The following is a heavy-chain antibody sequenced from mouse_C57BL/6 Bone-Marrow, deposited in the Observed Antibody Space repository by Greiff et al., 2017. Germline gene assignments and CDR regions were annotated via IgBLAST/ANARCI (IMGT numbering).Heavy chain of an antibody. V-gene: IGHV2-5*01. D-gene: IGHD1-1*01. CDR3: VCTGSSSSYYAMDD. Sequence: QVQLKESGPGLVQPSQSLSITCTVSGFSLTSYGVHWVRQSPGKGLEWLGVIWRGGSTDYNAAFMSRLSITKDNSKSQVFFKMNSLQADDTAIYYCVCTGSSSSYYAMDDWGQGTSVTVSS. CDR1: GFSLTSYG. CDR2: IWRGGST. J-gene: IGHJ4*01.